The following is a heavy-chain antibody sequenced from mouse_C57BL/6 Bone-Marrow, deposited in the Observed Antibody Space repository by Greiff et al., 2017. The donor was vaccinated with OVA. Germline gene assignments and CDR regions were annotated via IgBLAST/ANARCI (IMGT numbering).Heavy chain of an antibody. CDR3: ARDRGDYDSSWFAY. CDR1: GFTFSSYA. CDR2: ISDGGSYT. Sequence: VQLKESGGGLVKPGGSLKLSCAASGFTFSSYAMSWVRQTPEKRLAWVATISDGGSYTYYPDNVKGRFTISRDNAKNNLYLQMSHLKSEDTAMYYCARDRGDYDSSWFAYWGQGTLVTVSA. D-gene: IGHD2-4*01. J-gene: IGHJ3*01. V-gene: IGHV5-4*01.